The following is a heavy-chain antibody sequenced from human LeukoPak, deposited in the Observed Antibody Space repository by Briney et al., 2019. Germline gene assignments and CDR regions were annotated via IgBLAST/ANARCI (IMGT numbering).Heavy chain of an antibody. V-gene: IGHV5-51*01. Sequence: GESLRICCKASGYTFTHQWIGWVRQMSGSGLEWMGIIYPRDSDTIYSPSFQGHVTISADTSINTAYLEWSSLEASDTAIYYCARHSDVIWAIWGQGTLVTVSS. J-gene: IGHJ4*02. CDR1: GYTFTHQW. CDR3: ARHSDVIWAI. D-gene: IGHD3-9*01. CDR2: IYPRDSDT.